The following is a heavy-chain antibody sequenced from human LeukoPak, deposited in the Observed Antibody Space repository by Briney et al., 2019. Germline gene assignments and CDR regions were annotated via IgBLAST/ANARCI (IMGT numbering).Heavy chain of an antibody. Sequence: SQTLSLTCAVYGGSFSGYYWSWIRQPPGKGLEWIGEINHSGSTNYNPSLKSRVTISVDTSKNQFSLKLSSVTAADTAVYYCARGWGSGWYLDYWGQGTLVTVSS. CDR1: GGSFSGYY. J-gene: IGHJ4*02. CDR3: ARGWGSGWYLDY. V-gene: IGHV4-34*01. CDR2: INHSGST. D-gene: IGHD6-19*01.